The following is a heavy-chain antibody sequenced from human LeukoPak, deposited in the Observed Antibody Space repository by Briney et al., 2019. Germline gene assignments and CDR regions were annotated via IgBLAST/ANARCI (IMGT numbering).Heavy chain of an antibody. D-gene: IGHD3-16*01. CDR2: IYSGGST. J-gene: IGHJ4*02. CDR1: GFTVSSNY. V-gene: IGHV3-53*01. CDR3: ARVSPTYDHRFDY. Sequence: GGSLRLSCAASGFTVSSNYMSWVRQAPGKGLEWVSVIYSGGSTYYADSVKGRFTISRDNPKNTLYLQMNSLRAEDTAVYYCARVSPTYDHRFDYWGQGTLVTVSS.